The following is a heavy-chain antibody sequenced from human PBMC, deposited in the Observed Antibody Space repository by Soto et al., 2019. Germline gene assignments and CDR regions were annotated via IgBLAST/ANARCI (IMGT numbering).Heavy chain of an antibody. Sequence: QVQLQESGPGLVKPSQTLSLTCTVSGGSISSGGYYWSWIRQHPGKGLEWIGYIYYSGSTYYNPSLKSRVTISVDTSKNQFSLKLSSVTAADTAVYYCARAMPDNCISTSCPYYYYYGMDVWGQGTTVTVSS. CDR1: GGSISSGGYY. D-gene: IGHD2-2*01. CDR2: IYYSGST. CDR3: ARAMPDNCISTSCPYYYYYGMDV. V-gene: IGHV4-31*03. J-gene: IGHJ6*02.